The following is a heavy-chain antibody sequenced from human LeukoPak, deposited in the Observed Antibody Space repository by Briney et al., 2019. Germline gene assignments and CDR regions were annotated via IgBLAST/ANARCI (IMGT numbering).Heavy chain of an antibody. J-gene: IGHJ4*02. CDR1: GGSISSGGYY. D-gene: IGHD3-16*01. V-gene: IGHV4-61*08. CDR2: IYYSGST. Sequence: PSETLSLTCTVSGGSISSGGYYWSWIRQHPGKGLEWIGYIYYSGSTYYNPSLKSRVTISVDTSKNQFSLKLSSVTAADTAVYYCARVISPTGEYYFDYWGQGTLVTVSS. CDR3: ARVISPTGEYYFDY.